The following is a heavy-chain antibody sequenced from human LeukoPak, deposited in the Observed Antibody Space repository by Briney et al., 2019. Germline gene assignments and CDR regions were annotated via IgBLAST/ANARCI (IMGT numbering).Heavy chain of an antibody. CDR3: ASTLSYYYGSGTPAY. J-gene: IGHJ4*02. CDR1: GFTFSSYS. D-gene: IGHD3-10*01. V-gene: IGHV3-21*01. CDR2: ISSSSSYI. Sequence: GGSLRLSCAASGFTFSSYSMNWVRQAPGKGLEWVSSISSSSSYIYYADSVKGRFTISRDNAKNSLYLQMNSLRAEDTAVYYCASTLSYYYGSGTPAYWGQGTLVTVSS.